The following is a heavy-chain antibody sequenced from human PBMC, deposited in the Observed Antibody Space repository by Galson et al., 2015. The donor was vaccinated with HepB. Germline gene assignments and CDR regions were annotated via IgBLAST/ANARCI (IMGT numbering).Heavy chain of an antibody. CDR1: GDSVSSNSAT. J-gene: IGHJ3*02. CDR2: TYCRSKWYN. D-gene: IGHD1-1*01. Sequence: CAISGDSVSSNSATWHWIRQSPSRGLEWLGRTYCRSKWYNDYAVSVRSRITINPDTSKNQFSLQLSSVTPEDTAVHYCARGETMTRGTFDIWGQGTMVTVSS. V-gene: IGHV6-1*01. CDR3: ARGETMTRGTFDI.